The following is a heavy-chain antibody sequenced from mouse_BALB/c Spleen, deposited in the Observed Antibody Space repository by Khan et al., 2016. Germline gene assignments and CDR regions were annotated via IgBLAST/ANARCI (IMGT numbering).Heavy chain of an antibody. J-gene: IGHJ2*01. V-gene: IGHV3-6*02. CDR2: ISYDGSN. CDR3: ARGLPPDY. Sequence: QESGPGLVKPSQSLSLTCSVTGYSITSGYYWNWIRQFPGNKLEWMGFISYDGSNNYNPSPKNRISITRDTSKNQFFLKLNSVTAEDTATYFCARGLPPDYWGQGTTLTVSS. D-gene: IGHD2-13*01. CDR1: GYSITSGYY.